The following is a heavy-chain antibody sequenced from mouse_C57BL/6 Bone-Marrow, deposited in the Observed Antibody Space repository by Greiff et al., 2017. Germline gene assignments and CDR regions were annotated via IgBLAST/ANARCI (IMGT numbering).Heavy chain of an antibody. CDR1: GYTFTSYW. Sequence: QVQLQQSGAELVKPGASVKLSCKASGYTFTSYWMHWVKQRPGQGLEWIGYINPSSGYTKYNQKFKDKATVTADKSSSTAYMQLSSLTSEDSAVYYCARSEFAYWGRGTVVTVTA. V-gene: IGHV1-7*01. J-gene: IGHJ3*01. CDR3: ARSEFAY. CDR2: INPSSGYT.